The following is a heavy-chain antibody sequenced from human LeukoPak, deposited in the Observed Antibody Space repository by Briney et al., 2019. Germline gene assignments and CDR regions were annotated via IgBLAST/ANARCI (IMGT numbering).Heavy chain of an antibody. Sequence: PGGSLRLSCAASGFTFSSYSMNWVRQAPGKGLEWISYIGSSGDTTYYADSVKGRFTISRDSAKRSLHLEMNSLRVEGTGVYYCARGGNWFDPWGQGTRVTVSS. CDR2: IGSSGDTT. CDR1: GFTFSSYS. V-gene: IGHV3-48*04. J-gene: IGHJ5*02. CDR3: ARGGNWFDP.